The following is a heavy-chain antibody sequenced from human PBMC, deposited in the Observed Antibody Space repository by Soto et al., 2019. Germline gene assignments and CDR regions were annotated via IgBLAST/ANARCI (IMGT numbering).Heavy chain of an antibody. V-gene: IGHV4-59*01. CDR2: IYYSGST. CDR1: GGSISSYY. D-gene: IGHD2-15*01. Sequence: NPSETLSLTCTVSGGSISSYYWSWIRQPPGKGLEWIGYIYYSGSTNYNPSLKSRVTISVDTSKNQFSLKLSSVTAADTAVYYCARWALGDYLGYCSGGSCKPNWFDTWGQGTLVTVS. J-gene: IGHJ5*02. CDR3: ARWALGDYLGYCSGGSCKPNWFDT.